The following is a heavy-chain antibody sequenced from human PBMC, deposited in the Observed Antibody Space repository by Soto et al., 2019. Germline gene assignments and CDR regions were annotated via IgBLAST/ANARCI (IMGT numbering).Heavy chain of an antibody. D-gene: IGHD3-16*01. CDR1: GFTFSGSA. CDR2: IRSKTNNYAT. Sequence: EVQLVESGGGLVQPGGSLKLSCAASGFTFSGSAMHWVRQASGKGLEWVGRIRSKTNNYATAYAASLKGRFTISRDDSKNMAYLQLNSLQTDDTAVYYCTSHSPDDMIWTWGQGTLVTVSS. V-gene: IGHV3-73*02. J-gene: IGHJ5*02. CDR3: TSHSPDDMIWT.